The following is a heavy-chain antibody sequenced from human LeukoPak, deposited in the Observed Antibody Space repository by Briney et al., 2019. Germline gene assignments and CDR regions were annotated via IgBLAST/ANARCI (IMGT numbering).Heavy chain of an antibody. Sequence: SETLSLTCTVSGGSVTRGNYHWTWIRQPPGKGLEWVGYISYSGSTDYNPSLRGRVTMSLDRPRNQFSLKLSSVSAADTAVYYCAAWQTIIFDYWGQGSLVTVSS. D-gene: IGHD5-24*01. CDR3: AAWQTIIFDY. CDR1: GGSVTRGNYH. CDR2: ISYSGST. V-gene: IGHV4-61*01. J-gene: IGHJ4*02.